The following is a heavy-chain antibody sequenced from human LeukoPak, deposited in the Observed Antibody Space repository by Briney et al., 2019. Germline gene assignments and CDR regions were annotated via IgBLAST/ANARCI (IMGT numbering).Heavy chain of an antibody. CDR2: IIPILGIA. V-gene: IGHV1-69*04. CDR1: GGTFSSYA. D-gene: IGHD3-9*01. CDR3: ARGIYDILTGYYLLGWFDP. Sequence: ASVKVSCKASGGTFSSYAISWVRQAPGQGLEWMGRIIPILGIANYAQKFQGRVTITADKSTSTAYMELSSLRSEDTAVYCCARGIYDILTGYYLLGWFDPWGQGTLVTVSS. J-gene: IGHJ5*02.